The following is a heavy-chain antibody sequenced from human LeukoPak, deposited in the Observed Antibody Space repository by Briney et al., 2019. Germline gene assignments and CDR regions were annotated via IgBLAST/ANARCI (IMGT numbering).Heavy chain of an antibody. J-gene: IGHJ4*02. Sequence: ASVKVSRKASGYTFTSYGISWVRQAPGQGLEWMGWISAYNGNTNYAQKLQGRVTMTTDTSTSTAYMELRSLRSDDTAVYYCARAGYYYDSSGYYYGGYFDYWGQGTLVTVSS. V-gene: IGHV1-18*01. CDR3: ARAGYYYDSSGYYYGGYFDY. CDR2: ISAYNGNT. D-gene: IGHD3-22*01. CDR1: GYTFTSYG.